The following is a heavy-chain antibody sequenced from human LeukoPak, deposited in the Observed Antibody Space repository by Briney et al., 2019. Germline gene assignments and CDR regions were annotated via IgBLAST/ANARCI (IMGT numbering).Heavy chain of an antibody. J-gene: IGHJ4*02. Sequence: EASVKVSFKASGYTFTGYYMHWVRPAPGQGLEWMGWINPNSGGTNYAQKFQGWVTMTRDTSISTAYMELSRLRSDDTAVYYCARDSGSGWSRFDYWGQGTLVTVSS. CDR3: ARDSGSGWSRFDY. CDR2: INPNSGGT. V-gene: IGHV1-2*04. CDR1: GYTFTGYY. D-gene: IGHD6-19*01.